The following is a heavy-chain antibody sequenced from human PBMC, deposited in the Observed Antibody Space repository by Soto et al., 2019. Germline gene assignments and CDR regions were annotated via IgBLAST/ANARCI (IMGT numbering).Heavy chain of an antibody. Sequence: GASVKVSCKASGYTFTSYGISWVRQAPGQGLEWMGWISAYNGNTKYAQKLQGRVTMTIDTSTTTAYMELRSLTSDDTAVYYCAKNGQPPYYYYGLDVWGQGTKVTVSS. V-gene: IGHV1-18*01. CDR1: GYTFTSYG. CDR2: ISAYNGNT. CDR3: AKNGQPPYYYYGLDV. D-gene: IGHD2-8*01. J-gene: IGHJ6*02.